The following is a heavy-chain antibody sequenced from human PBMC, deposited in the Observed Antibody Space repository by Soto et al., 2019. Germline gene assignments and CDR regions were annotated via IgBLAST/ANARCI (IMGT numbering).Heavy chain of an antibody. V-gene: IGHV4-59*08. J-gene: IGHJ6*02. Sequence: SETLSLTCTLFGSSINYSYWTWIAHPPGKGLEWMGYIYYSGTTTNYNPSLKSRVTLSVDTSKNQFSLKLSSVTAADTAVYYCARLTGAYYYGMDVWGQGTTVT. D-gene: IGHD1-20*01. CDR2: IYYSGTT. CDR1: GSSINYSY. CDR3: ARLTGAYYYGMDV.